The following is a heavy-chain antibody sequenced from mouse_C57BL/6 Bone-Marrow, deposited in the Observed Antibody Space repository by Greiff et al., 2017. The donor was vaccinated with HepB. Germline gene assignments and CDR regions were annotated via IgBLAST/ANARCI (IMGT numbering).Heavy chain of an antibody. CDR3: ARDAFYGSIGAYYALDY. V-gene: IGHV7-1*01. CDR2: SRNKANDYTT. CDR1: GFTFSDFY. Sequence: EVQRVESGGGLVQSGRSLRLSCATSGFTFSDFYMEWVRQAPGKGLEWIAASRNKANDYTTEYSASVKGRFIVSRDTSQSILYLQMNALRAEDTAIYYCARDAFYGSIGAYYALDYWGQGTSVTVSS. D-gene: IGHD1-1*01. J-gene: IGHJ4*01.